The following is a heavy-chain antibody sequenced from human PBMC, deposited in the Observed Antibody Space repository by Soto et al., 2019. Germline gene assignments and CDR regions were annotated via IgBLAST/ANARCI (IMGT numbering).Heavy chain of an antibody. J-gene: IGHJ4*02. D-gene: IGHD6-19*01. CDR1: GFTFSTYS. CDR2: ISWNSGSI. V-gene: IGHV3-9*01. Sequence: GGSLRLSCVGSGFTFSTYSINWVRQAPGKGLEWVSGISWNSGSIGYADSVKGRFTISRDNAKNSLYLQMNSLRAEDTALYYCAKASIAVAGTFDYWGQGTLVTVSS. CDR3: AKASIAVAGTFDY.